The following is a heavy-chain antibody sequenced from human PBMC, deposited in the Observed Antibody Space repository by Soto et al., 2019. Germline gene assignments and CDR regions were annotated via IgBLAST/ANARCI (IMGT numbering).Heavy chain of an antibody. CDR2: IDSDGSST. CDR1: GFTFSSYW. J-gene: IGHJ4*02. D-gene: IGHD6-19*01. Sequence: PGGSLRLSCAASGFTFSSYWMHWVRQAPGKGLVWVSRIDSDGSSTTYADSVKGRFTISRDNAKNTLYLQMNSLRAEDTAVYYCVRGEAGWETYWGQGTLVTVSS. CDR3: VRGEAGWETY. V-gene: IGHV3-74*01.